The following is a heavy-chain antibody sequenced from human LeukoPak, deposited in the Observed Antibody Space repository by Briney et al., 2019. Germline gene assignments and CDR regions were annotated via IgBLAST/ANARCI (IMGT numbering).Heavy chain of an antibody. CDR1: GFTFSSYG. CDR2: IWYDGSIK. CDR3: ARGGFTYDDFWSAYYTADY. V-gene: IGHV3-33*01. Sequence: GGSLRLSCAPSGFTFSSYGLHWVRQAPGKGLEWVAVIWYDGSIKYYADSVKGRFTMARECCKNTLYLQMNSLRADDTAVYYCARGGFTYDDFWSAYYTADYWGQGTLVTVSS. D-gene: IGHD3-3*01. J-gene: IGHJ4*02.